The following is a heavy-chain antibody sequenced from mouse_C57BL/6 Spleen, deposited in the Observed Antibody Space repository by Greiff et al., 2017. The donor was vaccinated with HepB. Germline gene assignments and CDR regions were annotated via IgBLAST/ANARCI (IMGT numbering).Heavy chain of an antibody. CDR2: ISDGGSYT. J-gene: IGHJ3*01. V-gene: IGHV5-4*01. Sequence: EVQLQESGGGLVKPGGSLKLSCAASGFTFSSYAMSWVRQTPEKRLEWVATISDGGSYTYYPDNVKGRFTISRDNAKNNLYLQMSHLKSEDTAMYYCASGSSLFAYWGQGTLVTVSA. CDR3: ASGSSLFAY. CDR1: GFTFSSYA. D-gene: IGHD1-1*01.